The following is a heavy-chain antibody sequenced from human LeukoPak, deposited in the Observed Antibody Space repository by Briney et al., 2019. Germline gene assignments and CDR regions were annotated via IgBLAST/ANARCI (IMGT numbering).Heavy chain of an antibody. D-gene: IGHD6-6*01. V-gene: IGHV1-69*05. Sequence: ASVKVSCKASGGTFSSYAISWVRQARGQGLEWMGGIIPIFGTANYAQKFQGRVTITTDESTSTAYMELSSLRSEDTAVYYCARDRVAARPYYYYYMDVWGKGTTVTVSS. J-gene: IGHJ6*03. CDR3: ARDRVAARPYYYYYMDV. CDR1: GGTFSSYA. CDR2: IIPIFGTA.